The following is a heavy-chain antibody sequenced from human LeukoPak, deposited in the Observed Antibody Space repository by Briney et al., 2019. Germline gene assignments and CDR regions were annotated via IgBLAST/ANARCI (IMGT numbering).Heavy chain of an antibody. J-gene: IGHJ4*02. CDR2: IIPIFGTA. CDR1: GGTFSSYP. CDR3: ARCPGLLQYYFEY. D-gene: IGHD4-11*01. Sequence: SVKVSCKASGGTFSSYPISWVRQAPGQGLEWMGGIIPIFGTANYAQKFQGRVTITTDESTSTAYMELSSLRSEDTAVYYCARCPGLLQYYFEYWGQGTLVTVSS. V-gene: IGHV1-69*05.